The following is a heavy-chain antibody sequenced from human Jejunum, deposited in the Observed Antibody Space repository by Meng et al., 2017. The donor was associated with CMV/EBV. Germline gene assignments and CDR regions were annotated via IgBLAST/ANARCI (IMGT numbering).Heavy chain of an antibody. D-gene: IGHD3-3*01. CDR2: IHDTGST. J-gene: IGHJ4*02. Sequence: QGELQGSGPGLVKPSQTLSLTCPGSGGSIGSGDYYWSWIRQPPGKGLEWIGYIHDTGSTYYNPSLKSRVDISLGTSRNHFSLTLSSVTAEDTAVYFCARGSIFVSFDSWGQGTLVTVSS. CDR1: GGSIGSGDYY. V-gene: IGHV4-30-4*08. CDR3: ARGSIFVSFDS.